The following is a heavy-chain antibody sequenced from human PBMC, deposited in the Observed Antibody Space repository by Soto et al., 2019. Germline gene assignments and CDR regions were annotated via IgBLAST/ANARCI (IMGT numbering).Heavy chain of an antibody. CDR2: IIPIFGTA. CDR3: ASTYYYDSSANKDAFDI. V-gene: IGHV1-69*12. J-gene: IGHJ3*02. D-gene: IGHD3-22*01. Sequence: QVQLVQSGAEVKKPGSSVKVSCKASGGTFSSYAISWVRQAPGQGLEWMGGIIPIFGTANYAQKFQGRVTMTADEYTSTAYMELSSLRSEDTAVYYCASTYYYDSSANKDAFDIWGQGTMVTVSS. CDR1: GGTFSSYA.